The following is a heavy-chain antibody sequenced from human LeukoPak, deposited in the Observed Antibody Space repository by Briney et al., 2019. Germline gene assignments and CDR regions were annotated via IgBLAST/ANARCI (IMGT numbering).Heavy chain of an antibody. CDR3: AREGLYDSSGYVDY. CDR1: GDSVNSGAYY. Sequence: SETLSLTCTVSGDSVNSGAYYWSWLRQPAGKEPEWIGRIYPLETTNYNPSLKSRVTMSVDTSKNQFSLKLSSVTAADTAVYYCAREGLYDSSGYVDYWGQGTLVTVSS. D-gene: IGHD3-22*01. J-gene: IGHJ4*02. V-gene: IGHV4-61*02. CDR2: IYPLETT.